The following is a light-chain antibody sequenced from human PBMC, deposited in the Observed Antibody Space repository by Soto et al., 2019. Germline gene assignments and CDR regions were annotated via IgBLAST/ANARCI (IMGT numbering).Light chain of an antibody. CDR1: QSVSSS. CDR3: QQRSSWLT. CDR2: DAS. Sequence: EIVLTQSPATLSLSPGERATLSCRASQSVSSSLAWYQHKPGQAPRLLIYDASRRATGIPARFSGSGSGTDFTLTISSLEPEDFAVYYCQQRSSWLTFGGWTKVEIK. J-gene: IGKJ4*01. V-gene: IGKV3-11*01.